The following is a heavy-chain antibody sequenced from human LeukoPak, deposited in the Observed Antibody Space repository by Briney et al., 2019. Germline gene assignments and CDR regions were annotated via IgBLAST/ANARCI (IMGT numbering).Heavy chain of an antibody. Sequence: SETPSLTCAVYGGSFSGYYWSWIRQPPGKGLEWIGEINHSGSTNYNPSLKSRVTISVDTSKNQFSLKLSSVTAADTAVYYCARGPRLRGRYFDYWGQGTLVTVSS. J-gene: IGHJ4*02. CDR2: INHSGST. D-gene: IGHD3-16*01. CDR3: ARGPRLRGRYFDY. V-gene: IGHV4-34*01. CDR1: GGSFSGYY.